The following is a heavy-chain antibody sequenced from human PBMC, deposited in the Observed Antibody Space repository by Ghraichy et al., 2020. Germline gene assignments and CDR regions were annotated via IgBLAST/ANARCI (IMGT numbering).Heavy chain of an antibody. V-gene: IGHV4-59*01. Sequence: SETLSLTCTVSGGSINYYYWSWIRQPPGKGLEWLGYIYYTGSTNYNQSLQSRLTISVDTSKNHFSLNLTSVTAADTAVYHCARGPYSGYDSHVFDMWGQGTMVTVSS. CDR3: ARGPYSGYDSHVFDM. J-gene: IGHJ3*02. D-gene: IGHD5-12*01. CDR1: GGSINYYY. CDR2: IYYTGST.